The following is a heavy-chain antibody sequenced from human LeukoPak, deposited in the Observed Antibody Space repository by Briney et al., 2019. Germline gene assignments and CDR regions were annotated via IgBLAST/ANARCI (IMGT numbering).Heavy chain of an antibody. CDR1: GGSISSSSYY. CDR3: AGQRGVLVAGPVDY. J-gene: IGHJ4*02. V-gene: IGHV4-39*01. Sequence: SETLSLTCTVSGGSISSSSYYRGWIRQPPGKGLEWIGSIYYSGSTYYNPSLKSRVTISVVTSKNQFSLKLSSVTAADTAVYYCAGQRGVLVAGPVDYWGQGTLVTVSS. CDR2: IYYSGST. D-gene: IGHD6-19*01.